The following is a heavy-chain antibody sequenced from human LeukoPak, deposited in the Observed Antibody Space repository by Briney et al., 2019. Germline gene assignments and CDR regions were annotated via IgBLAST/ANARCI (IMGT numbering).Heavy chain of an antibody. V-gene: IGHV3-72*01. D-gene: IGHD5-24*01. J-gene: IGHJ3*01. Sequence: PGGSLRLSCAASGFTFSDHYMDWVRQAPGKGLEWVGRSRNKANGYSTVYAASAKGRFTASRDESKNSLYLQMKSPTTEDTAVYYCVRGFNSFDVWGQGTMVTVSS. CDR2: SRNKANGYST. CDR1: GFTFSDHY. CDR3: VRGFNSFDV.